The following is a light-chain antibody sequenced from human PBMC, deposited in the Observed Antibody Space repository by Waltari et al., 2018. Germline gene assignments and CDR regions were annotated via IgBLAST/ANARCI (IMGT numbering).Light chain of an antibody. CDR3: QAWDGSSVV. CDR2: HDD. CDR1: IFRLRS. J-gene: IGLJ3*02. V-gene: IGLV3-1*01. Sequence: SEFPHPPSVSVSAGQTVTLPRPGHIFRLRSFFWYQQRPGQSPLLVLHHDDKRPPGIPGRFSGSTSDNTATLTITGTQAVDEADYTCQAWDGSSVVFGGGTRLSVL.